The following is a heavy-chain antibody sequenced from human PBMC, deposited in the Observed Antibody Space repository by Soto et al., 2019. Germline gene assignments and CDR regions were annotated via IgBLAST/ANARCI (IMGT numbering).Heavy chain of an antibody. V-gene: IGHV1-3*01. CDR1: GYTFTSYA. J-gene: IGHJ2*01. CDR2: INAGNGNT. CDR3: AREEESGWPSYWYFDL. D-gene: IGHD6-19*01. Sequence: QVQLVQSRAEVKKPGASVKVACKASGYTFTSYAMHWVRQAPGQRLEWMGWINAGNGNTKYSQKFQGRVTITRDTSASKAYMELSSMRSEDTAVYYCAREEESGWPSYWYFDLWGRGTLVTVSS.